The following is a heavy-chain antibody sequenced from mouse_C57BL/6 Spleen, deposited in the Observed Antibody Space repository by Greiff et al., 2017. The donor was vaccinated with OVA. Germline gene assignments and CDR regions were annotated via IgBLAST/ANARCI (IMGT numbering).Heavy chain of an antibody. V-gene: IGHV1-82*01. CDR1: GYAFTSSW. J-gene: IGHJ3*01. CDR3: ARSDGYYDGAFAY. Sequence: QVQLQQSGPELVKPGASVKISCKASGYAFTSSWMNWVKQRPGKGLEWIGRIYPSDGDTNYNGKFKGKATLTADKSSSTAYMQLSSLTSEEAAVDFCARSDGYYDGAFAYWGQGTLVTVSA. D-gene: IGHD2-3*01. CDR2: IYPSDGDT.